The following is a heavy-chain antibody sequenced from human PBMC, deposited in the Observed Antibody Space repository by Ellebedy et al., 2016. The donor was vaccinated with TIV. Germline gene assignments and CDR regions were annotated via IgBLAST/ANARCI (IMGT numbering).Heavy chain of an antibody. J-gene: IGHJ3*02. CDR1: GDSVSSDTAA. D-gene: IGHD3-3*01. Sequence: SQTLSLTCAISGDSVSSDTAAWNWFRQSPSRGFEWLGRSYCRSKLYNDYAPSVKSRIIVNPDTSKNQFYLQLRSVTPEDTAVYYCTRDAPFGIDTFDIWGQGTMVTVSS. V-gene: IGHV6-1*01. CDR3: TRDAPFGIDTFDI. CDR2: SYCRSKLYN.